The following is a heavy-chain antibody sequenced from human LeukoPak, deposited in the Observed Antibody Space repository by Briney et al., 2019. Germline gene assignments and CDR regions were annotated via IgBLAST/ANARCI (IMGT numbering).Heavy chain of an antibody. Sequence: GGSLRLSCAASGFNFDDYAMHWVRQAPGKGLEWVSGISWNSGSIGYADSVKGRFTISRDNAKNSLYLQMNSLRAEDMALYYCAKDGGYSSLEYYFDYWGQGTLVTVSS. J-gene: IGHJ4*02. CDR2: ISWNSGSI. CDR1: GFNFDDYA. CDR3: AKDGGYSSLEYYFDY. V-gene: IGHV3-9*03. D-gene: IGHD6-13*01.